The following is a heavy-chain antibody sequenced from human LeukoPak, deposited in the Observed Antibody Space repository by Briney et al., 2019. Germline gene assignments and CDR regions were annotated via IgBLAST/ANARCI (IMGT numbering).Heavy chain of an antibody. D-gene: IGHD4/OR15-4a*01. CDR3: VRADYGNYYGMDV. V-gene: IGHV4-4*02. CDR1: GGSISSSNW. J-gene: IGHJ6*02. CDR2: IYHSGST. Sequence: SETLSLTCAVSGGSISSSNWWSWVRQPPGKGLEWIGEIYHSGSTNYNPSLKNRVTISVDKSKNQFSLKLSSVTAADTAVYYCVRADYGNYYGMDVWGQGTTVTVSS.